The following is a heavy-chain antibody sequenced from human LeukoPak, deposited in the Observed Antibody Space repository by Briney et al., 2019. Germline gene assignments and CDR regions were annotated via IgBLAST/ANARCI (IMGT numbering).Heavy chain of an antibody. Sequence: PSETLSLTCTVSGGSISSSSYHWGCIRQPPGKGLECIGSIYYSGSTYYNPSLKSRVTISVDTSKNQFSLKLSSVTAADTAVYYCARGGGNSFNYFDYWGQGTLVTVSS. CDR2: IYYSGST. D-gene: IGHD4-23*01. CDR1: GGSISSSSYH. CDR3: ARGGGNSFNYFDY. V-gene: IGHV4-39*07. J-gene: IGHJ4*02.